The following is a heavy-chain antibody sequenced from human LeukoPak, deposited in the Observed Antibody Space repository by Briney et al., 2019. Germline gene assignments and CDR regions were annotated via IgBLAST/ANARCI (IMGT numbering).Heavy chain of an antibody. CDR1: GGSFSGYY. V-gene: IGHV4-34*01. CDR2: INHSGST. J-gene: IGHJ4*02. D-gene: IGHD6-6*01. Sequence: SEALSLTCAVYGGSFSGYYWSWIRQPPGKGLEWIGEINHSGSTNYNPSLKSRVTISVDTSKNQFSLKLSSVTAADTAVYYCARMYSSSSGLDYWGQGTPVTVSS. CDR3: ARMYSSSSGLDY.